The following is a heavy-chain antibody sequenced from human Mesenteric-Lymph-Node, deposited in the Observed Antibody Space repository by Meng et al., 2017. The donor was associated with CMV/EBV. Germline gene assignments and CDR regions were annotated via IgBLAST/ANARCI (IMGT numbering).Heavy chain of an antibody. CDR3: TRSTYYYDSSGYQYYFDY. Sequence: GGSLRLSCSASGFSFSHYDMNWVRQAPGKGLEWVSFITSSSSTIYYSDSVKGRFTISRDNAKSSLYLQMNSLSAEDTAVYYCTRSTYYYDSSGYQYYFDYWGQGTLVTVSS. J-gene: IGHJ4*02. CDR2: ITSSSSTI. V-gene: IGHV3-48*04. CDR1: GFSFSHYD. D-gene: IGHD3-22*01.